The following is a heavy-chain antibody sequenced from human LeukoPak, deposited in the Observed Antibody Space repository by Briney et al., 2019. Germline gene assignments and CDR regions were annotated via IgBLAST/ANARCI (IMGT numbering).Heavy chain of an antibody. J-gene: IGHJ5*02. Sequence: ASVKVSCKASGYSFTDKYLHWVRQAPGQGLEWMGWINPNSGGTNYAQKFQGRVTMTRDTSISTAYMELSRLRSDDTAVYYCARVEGYLDWFDPWGQGTLVTVSS. D-gene: IGHD2-15*01. CDR2: INPNSGGT. V-gene: IGHV1-2*02. CDR3: ARVEGYLDWFDP. CDR1: GYSFTDKY.